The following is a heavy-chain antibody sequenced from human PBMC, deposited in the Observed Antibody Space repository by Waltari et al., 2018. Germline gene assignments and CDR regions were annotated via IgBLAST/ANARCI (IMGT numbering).Heavy chain of an antibody. V-gene: IGHV4-39*07. CDR1: GASIRRGYYY. Sequence: QLQLRESGPGLLKPSETLSLTRRVPGASIRRGYYYWRWSRQAPGKGLEWIGSIYFAGSTYYNPSLKSRLTISVDTSKNQFSLRLSSVTAADTAVYYCAREVGGSSWSTTPRGDAFDIWGQGTMVTVSS. D-gene: IGHD6-13*01. CDR3: AREVGGSSWSTTPRGDAFDI. J-gene: IGHJ3*02. CDR2: IYFAGST.